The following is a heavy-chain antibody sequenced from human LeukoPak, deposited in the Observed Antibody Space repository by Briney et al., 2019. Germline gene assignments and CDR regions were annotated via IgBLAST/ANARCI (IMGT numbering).Heavy chain of an antibody. Sequence: SETLSLTCTVSGGSISSGDYYWSWIRQPPGKGLEWIGYIYYSGSTYYNPSLKSRVTISEDTSKNQFSLKLSSVTAADTAVYYCARHGKPSHYDILTGYYGGGAFDIWGQGTMVTVSS. J-gene: IGHJ3*02. CDR3: ARHGKPSHYDILTGYYGGGAFDI. CDR1: GGSISSGDYY. V-gene: IGHV4-30-4*02. D-gene: IGHD3-9*01. CDR2: IYYSGST.